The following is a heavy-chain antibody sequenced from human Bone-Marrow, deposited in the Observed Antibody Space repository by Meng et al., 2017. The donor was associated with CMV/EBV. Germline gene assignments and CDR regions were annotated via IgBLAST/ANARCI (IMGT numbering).Heavy chain of an antibody. Sequence: GGSLRLSCAASGFTVSSNYMSWVRQAPGKGLEWVSVIYSGGSTYYADSVKGRFTISRDNSKNTLYLQMNSLRAEDTAVYYCARDRHSNNWYTIDYWGQGTLVTVSS. CDR2: IYSGGST. D-gene: IGHD6-13*01. CDR3: ARDRHSNNWYTIDY. J-gene: IGHJ4*02. CDR1: GFTVSSNY. V-gene: IGHV3-53*01.